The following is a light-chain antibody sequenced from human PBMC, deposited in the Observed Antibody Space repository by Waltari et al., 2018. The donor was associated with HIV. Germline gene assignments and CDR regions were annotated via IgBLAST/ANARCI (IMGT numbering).Light chain of an antibody. Sequence: EIVMTQSPATLSVSPGERATLSCRASQSVSSNLAWYQQKPGQAPRLLIYGASTRATGIPARFSGSGSGTEFTLTISSLQSEDFAVYYCQQYNNLRTFGGGT. V-gene: IGKV3-15*01. CDR1: QSVSSN. CDR3: QQYNNLRT. CDR2: GAS. J-gene: IGKJ4*01.